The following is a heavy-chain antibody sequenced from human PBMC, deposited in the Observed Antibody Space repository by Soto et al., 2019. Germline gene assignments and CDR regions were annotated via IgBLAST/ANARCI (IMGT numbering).Heavy chain of an antibody. V-gene: IGHV4-31*03. CDR1: GGSISSTGYF. D-gene: IGHD1-26*01. CDR2: IFYSGST. Sequence: QVQLQESGPGLVKPSQTLSLTCTVSGGSISSTGYFWTWIRQHPGKGLEWIGYIFYSGSTFHNPSLKSRVTISVDRSKNQFSLELSSVTAAYTAVYYCAREAGSGDYFDYWGQGSLVTVSS. CDR3: AREAGSGDYFDY. J-gene: IGHJ4*02.